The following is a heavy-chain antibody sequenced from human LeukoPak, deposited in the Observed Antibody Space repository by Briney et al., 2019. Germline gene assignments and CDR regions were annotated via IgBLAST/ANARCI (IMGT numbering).Heavy chain of an antibody. Sequence: SETLSLTCTVSGGSISSSGYFWGWLRQPPGKGLEWIGTFFSSGKTYYNPSLKSRLTISVDTSKNHFSLKLSSVTAADTAVYYCARETVGIDYWGQGTLVTVSS. CDR2: FFSSGKT. CDR1: GGSISSSGYF. V-gene: IGHV4-39*02. CDR3: ARETVGIDY. D-gene: IGHD2-15*01. J-gene: IGHJ4*02.